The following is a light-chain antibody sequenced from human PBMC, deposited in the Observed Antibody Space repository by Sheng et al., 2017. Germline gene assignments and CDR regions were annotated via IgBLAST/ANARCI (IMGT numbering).Light chain of an antibody. V-gene: IGKV3-20*01. Sequence: DIVLTQSPGTLSLSPGERATLSCRTSQSVDSRYLAWYQKKPGQSPRLLIYETSTRATGIPDRFSGSGSGTDFTLTIGRLEPEDFAVYYCQQYGSTPRGTFGGGTKVEIK. J-gene: IGKJ4*01. CDR3: QQYGSTPRGT. CDR1: QSVDSRY. CDR2: ETS.